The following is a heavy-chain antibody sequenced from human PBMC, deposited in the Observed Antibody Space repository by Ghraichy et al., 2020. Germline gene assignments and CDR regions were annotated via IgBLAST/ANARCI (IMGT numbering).Heavy chain of an antibody. Sequence: SVKVSCKASGGTFSSYAISWVRQAPGQGLEWMGGIIPIFGTANYAQKFQGRVTITADESTSTAYMELSSLRSEDTAVYYCASLSRWELLHFDYWGQGTLVTVSS. J-gene: IGHJ4*02. CDR3: ASLSRWELLHFDY. V-gene: IGHV1-69*13. CDR1: GGTFSSYA. D-gene: IGHD1-26*01. CDR2: IIPIFGTA.